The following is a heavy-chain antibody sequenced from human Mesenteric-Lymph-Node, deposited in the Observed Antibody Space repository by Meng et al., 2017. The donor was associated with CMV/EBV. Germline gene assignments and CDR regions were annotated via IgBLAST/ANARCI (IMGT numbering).Heavy chain of an antibody. Sequence: GESLKISCAASGFTFSSYAMSWVRQAPGKGLEWVSAISGSGGSTYYADSVKGRFTISRDNAKNTLYLQMNNLRVEDTAVYYCAKPGAEFDHYFDYWGQGILVTVSS. CDR3: AKPGAEFDHYFDY. V-gene: IGHV3-23*01. J-gene: IGHJ4*02. CDR2: ISGSGGST. CDR1: GFTFSSYA.